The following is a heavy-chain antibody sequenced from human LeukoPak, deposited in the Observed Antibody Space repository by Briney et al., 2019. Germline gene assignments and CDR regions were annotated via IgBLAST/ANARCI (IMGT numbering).Heavy chain of an antibody. CDR2: ISYDGSNK. Sequence: RSLRLSCAASGFTFSSYGMHWVRQAPGKGLEWVAVISYDGSNKYYADSVKGRFTISRDNSKNTLYLQMNSLRAEDTAVYYCAKGSSPYGSGSYRPYYYYYGMDVWGQGTTVTVSS. D-gene: IGHD3-10*01. CDR3: AKGSSPYGSGSYRPYYYYYGMDV. J-gene: IGHJ6*02. V-gene: IGHV3-30*18. CDR1: GFTFSSYG.